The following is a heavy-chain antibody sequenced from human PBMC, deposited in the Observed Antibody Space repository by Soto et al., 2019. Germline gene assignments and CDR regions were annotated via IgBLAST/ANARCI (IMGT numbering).Heavy chain of an antibody. D-gene: IGHD6-19*01. CDR3: AREYSSGWYQGIDY. J-gene: IGHJ4*02. CDR2: IYYSGST. V-gene: IGHV4-59*01. Sequence: SETLSLTCTGSGGSISGYYWSWIRQPPGKGLEWIGYIYYSGSTNYNPSLKSRVTISVDTSKNQFSLKLSSVTAADTAVYYCAREYSSGWYQGIDYWGQGTLVTVS. CDR1: GGSISGYY.